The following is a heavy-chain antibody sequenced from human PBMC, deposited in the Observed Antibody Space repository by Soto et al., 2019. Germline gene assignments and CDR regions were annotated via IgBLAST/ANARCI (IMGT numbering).Heavy chain of an antibody. V-gene: IGHV1-18*01. CDR3: ARHNSQWPNWFDP. J-gene: IGHJ5*02. CDR1: GYTFTSYG. CDR2: ISAYDGST. D-gene: IGHD1-1*01. Sequence: QVQQVQSGAEVKRPGASAKVSCKASGYTFTSYGFSWVRQAPGQGLEWMGWISAYDGSTNYAQKFQGRVTMTTDTSTSTDYMELKSRRSDDTAVYYCARHNSQWPNWFDPWGQGTLVTVSS.